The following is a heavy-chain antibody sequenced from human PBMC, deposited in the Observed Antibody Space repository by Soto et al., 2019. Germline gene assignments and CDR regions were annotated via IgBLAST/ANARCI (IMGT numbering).Heavy chain of an antibody. V-gene: IGHV1-46*01. CDR1: GYTFPSYY. CDR3: ARDSLRFLEWLLSPNNWFDP. J-gene: IGHJ5*02. D-gene: IGHD3-3*01. Sequence: SVKVSCNASGYTFPSYYMHCVRQAPGQGLDSMGIINPSGGSTSYEQKFQGRVTMTRDTSTSTVYMELSSLRSEDTAVYYCARDSLRFLEWLLSPNNWFDPWGQGTLVTVSS. CDR2: INPSGGST.